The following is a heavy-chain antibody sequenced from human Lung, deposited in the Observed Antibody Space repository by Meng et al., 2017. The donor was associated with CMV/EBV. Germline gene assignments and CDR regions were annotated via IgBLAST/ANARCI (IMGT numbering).Heavy chain of an antibody. CDR3: ARRLNLAYRPGKYNCLDP. CDR2: IYWDDEK. Sequence: QITLKESGPTLVKPTXTLTLTCTFSGFSLTTNGVGVVWIRQPPGKALEWLALIYWDDEKQYSPALKSRLTITKDTSKNQVVLTMTNMDPVDTATYFCARRLNLAYRPGKYNCLDPWGQGTLVTVSS. J-gene: IGHJ5*02. CDR1: GFSLTTNGVG. D-gene: IGHD3-10*01. V-gene: IGHV2-5*02.